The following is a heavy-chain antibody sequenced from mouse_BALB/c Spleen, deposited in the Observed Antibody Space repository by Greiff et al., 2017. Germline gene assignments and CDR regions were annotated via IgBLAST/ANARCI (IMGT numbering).Heavy chain of an antibody. J-gene: IGHJ3*01. D-gene: IGHD2-10*02. Sequence: QVQLQQSGAELVRPGSSVKISCKASGYAFSSYWMNWVKQRPGQGLEWIGQIYPGDGDTNYNGKFKGKATLTADKSSSTAYMQLSSLTSEDSAVYFCARRGYGNPWFAYWGQGTLVTVSA. V-gene: IGHV1-80*01. CDR1: GYAFSSYW. CDR2: IYPGDGDT. CDR3: ARRGYGNPWFAY.